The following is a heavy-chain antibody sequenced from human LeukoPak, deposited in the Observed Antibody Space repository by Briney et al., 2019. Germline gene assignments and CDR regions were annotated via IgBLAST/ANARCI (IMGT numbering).Heavy chain of an antibody. CDR3: ARTGGGYSFDS. Sequence: SETLSLTCTVSGASISSFYWGWIRQPPGKGLEWIGYIFYSGSTNCNPSLKSRLTISSDTSINQLSLNLRSVTAADTAVYYCARTGGGYSFDSWGQGTLVTVSS. J-gene: IGHJ4*02. CDR1: GASISSFY. V-gene: IGHV4-59*01. D-gene: IGHD3-22*01. CDR2: IFYSGST.